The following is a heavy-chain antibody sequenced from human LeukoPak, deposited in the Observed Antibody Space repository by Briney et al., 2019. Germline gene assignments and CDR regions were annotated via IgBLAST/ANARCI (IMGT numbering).Heavy chain of an antibody. CDR2: ISGGGGST. D-gene: IGHD6-13*01. CDR1: GFTFSSYA. V-gene: IGHV3-23*01. Sequence: PGGSLRLSCAASGFTFSSYAMSWVRQSPGKGLEWVSAISGGGGSTYYADSVKGRFTISRDNSKNTLYLQMNSLRAEDTAVYYCAKDQMYSSSWYYWGQGTLVTVSS. CDR3: AKDQMYSSSWYY. J-gene: IGHJ4*02.